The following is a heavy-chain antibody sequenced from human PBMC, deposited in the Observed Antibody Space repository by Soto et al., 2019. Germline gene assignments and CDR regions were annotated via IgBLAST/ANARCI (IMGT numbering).Heavy chain of an antibody. CDR1: GYTFTSYG. Sequence: ASVKVSCKASGYTFTSYGISWGRQAPGQGLEWMGWISAYNGNTTYAQKLQGRVTMTTDTSTSTAYMELRSLRSDDTAVYYCARIGYYYYVWGSYRYTALDYWGQGTLVTVSS. J-gene: IGHJ4*02. CDR2: ISAYNGNT. D-gene: IGHD3-16*02. V-gene: IGHV1-18*01. CDR3: ARIGYYYYVWGSYRYTALDY.